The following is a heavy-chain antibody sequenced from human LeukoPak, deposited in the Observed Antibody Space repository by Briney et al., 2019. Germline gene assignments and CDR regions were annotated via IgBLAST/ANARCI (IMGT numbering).Heavy chain of an antibody. Sequence: PGGSLRLSCAASGFTFSSYGMNWVRQAPGKGLEWVSGISGSGDSTYYADSVKGRFTISRDNAKNSLYLQMNSLRAEDTALYYCAKDMEVYGDSRGGFDYWGQGTLVTVSS. CDR3: AKDMEVYGDSRGGFDY. D-gene: IGHD4-17*01. CDR1: GFTFSSYG. V-gene: IGHV3-23*01. J-gene: IGHJ4*02. CDR2: ISGSGDST.